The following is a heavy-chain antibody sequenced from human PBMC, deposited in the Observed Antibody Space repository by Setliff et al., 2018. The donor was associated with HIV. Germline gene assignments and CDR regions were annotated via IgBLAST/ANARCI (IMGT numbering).Heavy chain of an antibody. V-gene: IGHV3-7*04. CDR3: ARDPAFGAFDI. CDR2: MNRDGREK. J-gene: IGHJ3*02. Sequence: PGESLRLSCAASGFTFSSSWMTWVRQAPGRGLEYVAGMNRDGREKLYADSVKGRFSISRDNAKNSLYLQMSSLRTEDTAVYFCARDPAFGAFDIWGQGTMVTVSS. CDR1: GFTFSSSW. D-gene: IGHD3-10*01.